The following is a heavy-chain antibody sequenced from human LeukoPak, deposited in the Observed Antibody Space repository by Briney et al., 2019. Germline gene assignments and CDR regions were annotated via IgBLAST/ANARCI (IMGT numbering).Heavy chain of an antibody. V-gene: IGHV1-46*01. Sequence: ASVKVSCKASGYTFTSYYMHWVRQAPGQGHEWMGIINPSGGSTSYAQKFQGRVTMTRDMSTSTVYMELSSLRSEDTAVYYCARDRNDYSNYGADYYMDVWGKGTTVTVSS. CDR2: INPSGGST. CDR3: ARDRNDYSNYGADYYMDV. J-gene: IGHJ6*03. D-gene: IGHD4-11*01. CDR1: GYTFTSYY.